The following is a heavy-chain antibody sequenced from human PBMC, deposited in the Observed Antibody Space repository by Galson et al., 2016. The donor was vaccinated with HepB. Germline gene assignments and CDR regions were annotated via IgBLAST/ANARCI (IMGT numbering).Heavy chain of an antibody. V-gene: IGHV3-7*03. CDR3: ARHAVYYYGPEHKDWFDP. Sequence: SLRLSCAASGFSFSSYGMSWVRQAPGKGLEWVADIKQIRSEKSYVDSVTGRFTISRDNAKNSVYLQMNNLRVEDTAIYYCARHAVYYYGPEHKDWFDPWGQGTLVIVSS. CDR2: IKQIRSEK. J-gene: IGHJ5*02. D-gene: IGHD3-10*01. CDR1: GFSFSSYG.